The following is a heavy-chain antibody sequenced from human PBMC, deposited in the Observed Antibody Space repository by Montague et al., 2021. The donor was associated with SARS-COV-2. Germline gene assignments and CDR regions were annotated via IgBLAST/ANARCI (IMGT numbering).Heavy chain of an antibody. V-gene: IGHV3-21*01. CDR1: GFTFSSYS. Sequence: SLRLSWAVSGFTFSSYSMNWVRQAPGKGLEWVSSISGRSSYMYYADSVKGRFTISRDNARNSLHLQMNSLRAEDTAVYYCARDSGIFVASYYFDYWGQGTLVTVSS. J-gene: IGHJ4*02. D-gene: IGHD2-2*01. CDR2: ISGRSSYM. CDR3: ARDSGIFVASYYFDY.